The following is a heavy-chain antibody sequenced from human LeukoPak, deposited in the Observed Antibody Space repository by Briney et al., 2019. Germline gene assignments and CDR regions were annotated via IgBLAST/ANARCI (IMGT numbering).Heavy chain of an antibody. V-gene: IGHV3-64D*09. D-gene: IGHD3-22*01. CDR1: GFTFSSYP. CDR2: INDRGDDT. Sequence: AGSLRLSCSASGFTFSSYPMHWVRQAPGEGLEYVSAINDRGDDTYYADSVKGRFTISRDNSKNSLYLQMSSLRAEDTAVYYCVRAFRFDSGAYYYVDWGQGTLVTVSS. J-gene: IGHJ4*02. CDR3: VRAFRFDSGAYYYVD.